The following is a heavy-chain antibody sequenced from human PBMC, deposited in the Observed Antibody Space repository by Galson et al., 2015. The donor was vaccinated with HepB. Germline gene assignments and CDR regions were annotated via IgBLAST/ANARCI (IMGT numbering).Heavy chain of an antibody. CDR3: AGPGTKPSWYFDY. Sequence: SVKVSCKASGGTFSSYAISWVRQAPGQGLEWMGGIIPIFGTANYAQKFQGRVTITADESTSTAYMELSSLRSEDTAVYYCAGPGTKPSWYFDYWGQGTLVTVSS. CDR1: GGTFSSYA. J-gene: IGHJ4*02. V-gene: IGHV1-69*13. CDR2: IIPIFGTA. D-gene: IGHD1-14*01.